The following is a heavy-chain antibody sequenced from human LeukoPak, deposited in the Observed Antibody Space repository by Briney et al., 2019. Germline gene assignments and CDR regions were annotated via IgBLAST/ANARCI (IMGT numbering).Heavy chain of an antibody. D-gene: IGHD6-6*01. CDR2: ITSSSKI. CDR3: ARSANPGVHDFDP. J-gene: IGHJ5*02. V-gene: IGHV3-48*02. CDR1: GFTFSTYA. Sequence: GGSLRLSCTASGFTFSTYAMAWVRQAPGKGLEWLSYITSSSKINYADSVKGRFTISRDNAKNSPYLQMISLTDEDTAVYYCARSANPGVHDFDPWGQGTLVTVSS.